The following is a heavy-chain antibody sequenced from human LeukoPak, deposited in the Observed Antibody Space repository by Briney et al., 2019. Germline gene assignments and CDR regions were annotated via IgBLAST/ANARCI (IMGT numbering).Heavy chain of an antibody. Sequence: SETLSLTCTVSGGSISSNYWSWIRQPAGKGLQYIGRIYSSGNTNYDPSLKSRLTMSVDTSKNQFSLLLHSVTAADTAVYYCARVWLSSGSYWYFDFWGRGTLVIVSS. CDR2: IYSSGNT. D-gene: IGHD3-22*01. CDR3: ARVWLSSGSYWYFDF. J-gene: IGHJ2*01. V-gene: IGHV4-4*07. CDR1: GGSISSNY.